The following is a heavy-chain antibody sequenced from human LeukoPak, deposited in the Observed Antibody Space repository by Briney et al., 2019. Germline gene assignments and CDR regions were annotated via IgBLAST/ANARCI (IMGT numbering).Heavy chain of an antibody. CDR1: GFSFRTYA. Sequence: GGSLRLSCAASGFSFRTYAMTWVRQAPGKGLEWVSSISGSGATTYNADPLKGRFTISRDNSENTLYLQMNSLRAEDTAVYYCITVERWLLNTSPYWGQGTLVTVSS. J-gene: IGHJ4*02. D-gene: IGHD5-24*01. V-gene: IGHV3-23*01. CDR3: ITVERWLLNTSPY. CDR2: ISGSGATT.